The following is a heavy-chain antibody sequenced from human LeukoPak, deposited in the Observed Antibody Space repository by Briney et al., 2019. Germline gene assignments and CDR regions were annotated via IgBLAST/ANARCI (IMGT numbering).Heavy chain of an antibody. J-gene: IGHJ4*02. D-gene: IGHD4-11*01. CDR2: IYYSGST. Sequence: PSETLSLTCTVSGGSISSSSYYWSWIRQPPGKGLEWIGYIYYSGSTNYNPSLKSRVTISVDTSKNQFSLKLSSVTAADTAVYYCARGADDYSDYFDYWGQGTLVTVSS. CDR1: GGSISSSSYY. V-gene: IGHV4-61*01. CDR3: ARGADDYSDYFDY.